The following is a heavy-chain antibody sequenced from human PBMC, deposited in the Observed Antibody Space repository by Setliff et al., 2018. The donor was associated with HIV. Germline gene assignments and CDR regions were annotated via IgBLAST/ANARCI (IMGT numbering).Heavy chain of an antibody. CDR1: GGSISSSSYY. V-gene: IGHV4-39*07. CDR3: ARDRRYFDSSGHDY. Sequence: SETLSLTCTVSGGSISSSSYYWGWIRQPPGKGLEWIGSISYSGSTYYNPSLKSRVTISVDTSKNQFSQKLSSVTAADTAVYYCARDRRYFDSSGHDYWGQGTLVTVSS. D-gene: IGHD3-22*01. J-gene: IGHJ4*02. CDR2: ISYSGST.